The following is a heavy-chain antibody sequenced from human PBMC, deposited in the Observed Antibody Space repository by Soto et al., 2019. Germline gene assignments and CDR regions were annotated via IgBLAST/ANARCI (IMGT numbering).Heavy chain of an antibody. J-gene: IGHJ4*02. CDR3: ARGPGTYYDYVWGSYRLPRSKNFDY. CDR2: INHSGST. D-gene: IGHD3-16*02. V-gene: IGHV4-34*01. Sequence: SETLSLTCAGYGGSFSGYYWSWIRQPPGKGLEWIGEINHSGSTNYNPSLKSRVTISVDTSKNQFSLKLSSVTAADTAVYYCARGPGTYYDYVWGSYRLPRSKNFDYWGQGTLVTVSS. CDR1: GGSFSGYY.